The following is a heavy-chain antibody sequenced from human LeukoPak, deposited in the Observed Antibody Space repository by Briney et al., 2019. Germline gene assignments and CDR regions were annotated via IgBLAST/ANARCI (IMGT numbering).Heavy chain of an antibody. D-gene: IGHD6-19*01. Sequence: GESLKISCRVSDNSFTSYWSSWGGRLPGKGLEGMGIIYPGDSDTRYSPSFQGQVTISADKSISTAYLQRSSLKASDAAMYYCARRGSGWYWDYWGQGTLVTVSS. V-gene: IGHV5-51*01. J-gene: IGHJ4*02. CDR3: ARRGSGWYWDY. CDR2: IYPGDSDT. CDR1: DNSFTSYW.